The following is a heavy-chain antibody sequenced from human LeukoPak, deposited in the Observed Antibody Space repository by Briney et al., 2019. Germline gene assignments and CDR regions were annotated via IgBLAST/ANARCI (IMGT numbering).Heavy chain of an antibody. CDR1: GFTVSSNY. Sequence: GGSLRLSCAASGFTVSSNYMSWVRQAPGEGLEWVSVIYSGGSTYYADSVKGRFTISRDNSKNTLYLQMNSLRAEDTAVYYCARARPYSSSWFIYMDVWGKGTTVTVSS. J-gene: IGHJ6*03. CDR3: ARARPYSSSWFIYMDV. D-gene: IGHD6-13*01. CDR2: IYSGGST. V-gene: IGHV3-53*01.